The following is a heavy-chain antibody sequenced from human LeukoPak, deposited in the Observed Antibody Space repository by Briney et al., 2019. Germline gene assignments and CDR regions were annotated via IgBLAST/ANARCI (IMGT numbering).Heavy chain of an antibody. D-gene: IGHD3-3*01. J-gene: IGHJ4*02. CDR1: GGSFSVYY. Sequence: PSETLSLTCAVYGGSFSVYYWSWIRQPPGKGLEWIGEINHSGSTNYNPSLKSRVTISVDTSKNQFSLKLSSVTAADTAVYYCARLRELRFLEWFPRDYFDYWGQGTLVTVSS. CDR2: INHSGST. CDR3: ARLRELRFLEWFPRDYFDY. V-gene: IGHV4-34*01.